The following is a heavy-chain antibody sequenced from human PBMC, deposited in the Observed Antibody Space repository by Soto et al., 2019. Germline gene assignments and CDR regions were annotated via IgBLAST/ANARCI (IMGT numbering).Heavy chain of an antibody. CDR2: IWYDGSNK. CDR3: ARDGSPVVVTAHNDY. D-gene: IGHD2-21*02. Sequence: GGSLRLSCAASGFTFSSYGMHWVRQAPGKGLEWVAVIWYDGSNKYYADSVKGRFTISRDNSKNTLYLQMNSLRAEDTAVYYCARDGSPVVVTAHNDYWGQGTLVTVSS. J-gene: IGHJ4*02. CDR1: GFTFSSYG. V-gene: IGHV3-33*01.